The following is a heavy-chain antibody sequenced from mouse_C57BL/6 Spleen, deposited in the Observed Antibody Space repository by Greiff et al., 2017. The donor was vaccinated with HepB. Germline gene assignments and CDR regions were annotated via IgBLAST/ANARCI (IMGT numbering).Heavy chain of an antibody. CDR1: GFTFTDYY. J-gene: IGHJ4*01. CDR3: TLSFLYAMDY. CDR2: IRNKANGYTT. D-gene: IGHD1-2*01. V-gene: IGHV7-3*01. Sequence: EVKVEESGGGLVQPGGSLSLSCAASGFTFTDYYMSWVRQPPGKALEWLGFIRNKANGYTTEYSASVKGRFTISRDNSQSSLYLQMNALRAEDSATYYCTLSFLYAMDYWGQGTSVTVSS.